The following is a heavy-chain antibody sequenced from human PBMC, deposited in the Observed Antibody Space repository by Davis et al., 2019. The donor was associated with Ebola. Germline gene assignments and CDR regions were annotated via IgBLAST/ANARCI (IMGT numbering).Heavy chain of an antibody. CDR3: ARHMITFGGVIAPVGFDP. J-gene: IGHJ5*02. CDR2: INHSGST. V-gene: IGHV4-34*01. Sequence: MPSETLSLTCAVYGGSFSGYYWSWIRQPPGKGLEWIGEINHSGSTNYNPSLKSRVTISVDTSKNQFSLKLSSVTAADTAVYYCARHMITFGGVIAPVGFDPWGQGTLVTVSS. D-gene: IGHD3-16*02. CDR1: GGSFSGYY.